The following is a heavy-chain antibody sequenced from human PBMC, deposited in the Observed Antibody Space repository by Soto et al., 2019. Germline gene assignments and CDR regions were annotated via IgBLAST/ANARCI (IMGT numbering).Heavy chain of an antibody. CDR1: GGSISSSSYY. CDR2: IYYSGST. CDR3: ARHDVGIDVSHYLTGQRDGPHYYYYGMDV. D-gene: IGHD1-1*01. V-gene: IGHV4-39*01. Sequence: KPSETLSLTCTVSGGSISSSSYYWGWIRQPPGKGLEWIGSIYYSGSTYYNPSLKSRVTISVDTSKNQFSLKLSSVTAADTAVYYCARHDVGIDVSHYLTGQRDGPHYYYYGMDVWGQGTTVTVSS. J-gene: IGHJ6*02.